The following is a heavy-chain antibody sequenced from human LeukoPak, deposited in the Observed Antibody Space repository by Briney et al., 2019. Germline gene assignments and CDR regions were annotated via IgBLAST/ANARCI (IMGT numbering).Heavy chain of an antibody. CDR3: ARDRCSGGSCYLDY. D-gene: IGHD2-15*01. Sequence: GGSLRLSCAASGFTVSSNYMSWVRQAPGKGLEWVSVIYSGGSTYYADSVKGRFTISRDNAKNSLYLQMNSLRAGDTAVYYCARDRCSGGSCYLDYWGQGTLVTVSS. CDR1: GFTVSSNY. J-gene: IGHJ4*02. CDR2: IYSGGST. V-gene: IGHV3-53*01.